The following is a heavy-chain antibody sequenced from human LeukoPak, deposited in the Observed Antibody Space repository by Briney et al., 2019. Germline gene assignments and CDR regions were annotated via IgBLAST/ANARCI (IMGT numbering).Heavy chain of an antibody. CDR2: INARGDT. CDR3: ARGQVPAARGYNWFDP. D-gene: IGHD2-2*01. V-gene: IGHV4-34*01. Sequence: SETLSLTCAVCGWSFNDYYWNWIRQPPGKGLEWLGEINARGDTNYNPSLKSRVTISVDTSKKQFSLRITSMIAADTALYYCARGQVPAARGYNWFDPWGQGTLVTVSS. CDR1: GWSFNDYY. J-gene: IGHJ5*02.